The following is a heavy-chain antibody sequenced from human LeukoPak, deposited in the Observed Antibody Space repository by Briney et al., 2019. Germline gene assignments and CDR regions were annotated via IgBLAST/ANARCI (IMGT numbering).Heavy chain of an antibody. J-gene: IGHJ4*02. D-gene: IGHD2-15*01. CDR3: ARRYCSGGYCYSDY. CDR1: GVSISSYY. V-gene: IGHV4-59*08. Sequence: SETLSLTCSASGVSISSYYWSWIRQPPGEGLEWIGYIYHSGSANYSPSLKSRLTMSADTSKNQFSLKLSSVTAADTAVYYCARRYCSGGYCYSDYWGQGTLVTVSS. CDR2: IYHSGSA.